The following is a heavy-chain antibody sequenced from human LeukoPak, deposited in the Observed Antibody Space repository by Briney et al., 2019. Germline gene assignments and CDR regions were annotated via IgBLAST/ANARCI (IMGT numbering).Heavy chain of an antibody. CDR3: ARVEGSSWYQIDY. CDR2: IYYSGST. D-gene: IGHD6-13*01. J-gene: IGHJ4*02. Sequence: PSETLSLTCTVSGDSISSYYWSWIRQPPGKGLEWIGYIYYSGSTNYNPSLKSRVTISVDTSKSQFSLKLSSVTPADTAVYYCARVEGSSWYQIDYWGQGTLVTVSS. CDR1: GDSISSYY. V-gene: IGHV4-59*01.